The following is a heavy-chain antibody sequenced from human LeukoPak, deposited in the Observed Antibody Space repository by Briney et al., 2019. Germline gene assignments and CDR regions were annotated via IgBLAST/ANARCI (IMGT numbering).Heavy chain of an antibody. CDR1: GFTFSNFG. D-gene: IGHD3-10*01. CDR2: ISSSSSYI. J-gene: IGHJ3*02. V-gene: IGHV3-21*01. CDR3: ARDRFGSSNDAFDI. Sequence: GGSLRLSCAASGFTFSNFGMNWVRQAPGKGLEWVSFISSSSSYIYYTDSVKGRFTISRDNAKNSVYLQMNSLRAEDTALYYCARDRFGSSNDAFDIWGQGTVATVSS.